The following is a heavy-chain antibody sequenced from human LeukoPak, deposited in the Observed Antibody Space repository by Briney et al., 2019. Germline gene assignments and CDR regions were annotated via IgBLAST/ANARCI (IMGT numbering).Heavy chain of an antibody. CDR1: GGSISSSSYY. Sequence: SETLSLTCTVSGGSISSSSYYWAWIRQPPGKGLEWIGSIYYTGSTYYNPSLKSRVTISVDTSKNQFSLRLSSVTAADTAVYYCARDYRLTQIQYWGQGTLVAVSS. J-gene: IGHJ1*01. V-gene: IGHV4-39*07. D-gene: IGHD1-26*01. CDR2: IYYTGST. CDR3: ARDYRLTQIQY.